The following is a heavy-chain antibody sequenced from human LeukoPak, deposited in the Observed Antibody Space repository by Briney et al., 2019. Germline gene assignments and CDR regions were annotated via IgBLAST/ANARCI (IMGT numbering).Heavy chain of an antibody. D-gene: IGHD3-16*02. Sequence: PSETLSLTCAVYGGSFSGYYWSWIRQPPGKGLEWIGEINHSGSTNYNPSLKSRVTISVDTSKNQFSLKLSSVTAADTAVYYCARESMITFGGVIAAFDYWGQGTLVTVSS. V-gene: IGHV4-34*01. CDR2: INHSGST. CDR3: ARESMITFGGVIAAFDY. CDR1: GGSFSGYY. J-gene: IGHJ4*02.